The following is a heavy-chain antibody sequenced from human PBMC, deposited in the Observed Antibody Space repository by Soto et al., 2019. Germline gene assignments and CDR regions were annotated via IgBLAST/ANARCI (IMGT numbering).Heavy chain of an antibody. J-gene: IGHJ4*02. CDR1: GFTFSRYA. CDR2: ISGSGGST. D-gene: IGHD2-2*01. Sequence: PGGSLRLSCAASGFTFSRYAMSWVRQAPGKGLEWVSAISGSGGSTYYADSVKGRFTISRDNSKNTLYLQMNSLRAEDTAVYYCAKDLIGKYGVVVPAAMGSFDYWGQGTLVTVSS. V-gene: IGHV3-23*01. CDR3: AKDLIGKYGVVVPAAMGSFDY.